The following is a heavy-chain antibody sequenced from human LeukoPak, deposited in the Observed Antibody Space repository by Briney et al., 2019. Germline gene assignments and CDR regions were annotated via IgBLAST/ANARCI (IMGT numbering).Heavy chain of an antibody. CDR2: IYFIGST. J-gene: IGHJ4*02. CDR1: GGSISSSSYY. D-gene: IGHD2-2*01. CDR3: ARPQGFQLLDFEY. V-gene: IGHV4-39*01. Sequence: PLETLSLTCTVSGGSISSSSYYWGWIRQPPGKGLEWIGSIYFIGSTYYNPPLKSRVTISVDTSQNQFSLKLSSVTAADTALYYCARPQGFQLLDFEYWGQGTLVTESS.